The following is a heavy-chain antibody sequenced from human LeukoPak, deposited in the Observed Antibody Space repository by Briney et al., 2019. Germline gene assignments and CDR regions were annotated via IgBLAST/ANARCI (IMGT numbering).Heavy chain of an antibody. Sequence: PGGSLRLSCAASGFTFSNYWMSWVRQAPGKGLESVANIKQDGSEKYYVDSVKGRFTISRDNSKNTLYLQMNSLRAEDTAVYYCAKGEKTRPFGGVIDYWGQGTPVTVSS. V-gene: IGHV3-7*03. CDR1: GFTFSNYW. J-gene: IGHJ4*02. CDR3: AKGEKTRPFGGVIDY. D-gene: IGHD3-16*02. CDR2: IKQDGSEK.